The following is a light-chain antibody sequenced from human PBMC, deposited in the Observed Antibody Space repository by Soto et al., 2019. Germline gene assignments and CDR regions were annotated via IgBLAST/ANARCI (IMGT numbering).Light chain of an antibody. Sequence: EIVLTQSPGTLSLSPGERATLSCRASQSVSSSYLAWYQQKPGQAPRLLIYGASSRATGIPDRFSGSESGTDFTLTISRLEPEDLAVYYCQQYDSSPLTFGGGTKVEIK. CDR3: QQYDSSPLT. CDR1: QSVSSSY. CDR2: GAS. J-gene: IGKJ4*01. V-gene: IGKV3-20*01.